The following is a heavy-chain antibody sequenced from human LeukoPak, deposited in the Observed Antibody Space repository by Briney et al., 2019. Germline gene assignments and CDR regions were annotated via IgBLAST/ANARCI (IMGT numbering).Heavy chain of an antibody. V-gene: IGHV3-30*02. Sequence: GGSLRLSCAASGFTFSSYVMHWVRQAPGKGLEWVAFIRYDGSNKYYSDSVKGRFTISRDNSKNTLYLQMNSLRPEDTAVYYCAKDPTWGAFDIWGQGTMVTASS. CDR1: GFTFSSYV. J-gene: IGHJ3*02. CDR3: AKDPTWGAFDI. D-gene: IGHD1-26*01. CDR2: IRYDGSNK.